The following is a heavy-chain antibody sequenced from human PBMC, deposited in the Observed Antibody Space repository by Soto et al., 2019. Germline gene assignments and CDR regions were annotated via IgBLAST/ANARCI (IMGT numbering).Heavy chain of an antibody. CDR1: GGSFSAYY. CDR3: ASLSLGYFAY. V-gene: IGHV4-34*01. Sequence: PSETLSLTCAVYGGSFSAYYWSWIRQPPGKGLEWIGEINHSGSTNYNPSLKSRVTISVDTSKNQFSLKLSSVTAADTAVYYCASLSLGYFAYWGQGTLVTVSS. CDR2: INHSGST. D-gene: IGHD1-26*01. J-gene: IGHJ4*02.